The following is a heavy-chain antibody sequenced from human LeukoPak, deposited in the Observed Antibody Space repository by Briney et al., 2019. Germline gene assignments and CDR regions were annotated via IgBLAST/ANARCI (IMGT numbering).Heavy chain of an antibody. CDR2: LYSGGGT. Sequence: GGSLRLSCAAAGFIVSTNYMGWVRQAPGKGLEWVSVLYSGGGTYYADSVKGRFTISRDNSKNTVYFQMSSLRAEDTAVYYCARAAGDRIGYFDLWGRGTLVTVSS. D-gene: IGHD7-27*01. J-gene: IGHJ2*01. CDR1: GFIVSTNY. V-gene: IGHV3-53*01. CDR3: ARAAGDRIGYFDL.